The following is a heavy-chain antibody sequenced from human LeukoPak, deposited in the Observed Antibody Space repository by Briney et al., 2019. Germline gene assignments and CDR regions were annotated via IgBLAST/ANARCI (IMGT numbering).Heavy chain of an antibody. D-gene: IGHD2-21*02. CDR3: ARVNVVVTAGYYYYYMDV. J-gene: IGHJ6*03. CDR1: GYTFTGYD. Sequence: ASVKVSCKASGYTFTGYDMHWVRQAPGQGLEWMGWINPNSGGTNYAQKFQGRVTMTRDTSISTAYMELSRLRSDDTAVYYCARVNVVVTAGYYYYYMDVWGKGTTVTVSS. V-gene: IGHV1-2*02. CDR2: INPNSGGT.